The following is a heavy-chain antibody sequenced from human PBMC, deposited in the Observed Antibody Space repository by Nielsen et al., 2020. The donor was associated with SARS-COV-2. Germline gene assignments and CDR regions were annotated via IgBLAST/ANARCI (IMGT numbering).Heavy chain of an antibody. D-gene: IGHD2-2*02. V-gene: IGHV3-9*01. CDR2: ISWNSGSI. J-gene: IGHJ6*04. CDR3: ARIIIQCSSTHCYTLGGMDV. CDR1: GFTFDDYA. Sequence: SLKISCAASGFTFDDYAMHWVRQAPGKGLEWVSGISWNSGSIAYADSVKGRFTISRDNAQNSLFLQMNSLRAEDTAVYYCARIIIQCSSTHCYTLGGMDVWGKGTTVTVSS.